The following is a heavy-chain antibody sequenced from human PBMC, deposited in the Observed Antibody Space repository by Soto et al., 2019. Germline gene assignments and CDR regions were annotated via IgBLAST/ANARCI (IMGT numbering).Heavy chain of an antibody. CDR3: ARDNYDSSGYFDY. D-gene: IGHD3-22*01. CDR2: IIPIFGTA. J-gene: IGHJ4*01. V-gene: IGHV1-69*06. Sequence: SVKVSCKASGGTFSSYAISWVRQAPGQGLEWMGGIIPIFGTANYAQKFQGRVTITADKSTSTAYMELSSLRSEDTARYYCARDNYDSSGYFDYWGQGTLVTVSS. CDR1: GGTFSSYA.